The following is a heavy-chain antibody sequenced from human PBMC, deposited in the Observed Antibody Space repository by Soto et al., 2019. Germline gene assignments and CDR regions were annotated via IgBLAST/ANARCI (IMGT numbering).Heavy chain of an antibody. V-gene: IGHV2-5*02. Sequence: SGPTLVNPTQTLTLTCTFSGFSLSTSGVGVGWIRQPPGKALEWLALIYWDDDKRYSPSLKSRLTITKDTSKNQVVLTMTNMDPGDTATYYCAHTTSIAAAGTNWFDPWGQGTLVTVSS. J-gene: IGHJ5*02. D-gene: IGHD6-13*01. CDR1: GFSLSTSGVG. CDR3: AHTTSIAAAGTNWFDP. CDR2: IYWDDDK.